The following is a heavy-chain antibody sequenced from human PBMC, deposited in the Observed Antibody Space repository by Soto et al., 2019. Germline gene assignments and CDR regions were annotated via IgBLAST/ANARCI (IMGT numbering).Heavy chain of an antibody. D-gene: IGHD4-17*01. CDR1: GFTFSSYG. CDR3: ARDRGPTTSSFDY. CDR2: IWYDGSNK. V-gene: IGHV3-33*01. Sequence: GGSLRLSCAASGFTFSSYGMHWVRQAPGKGLEWVAVIWYDGSNKYYADSVKGRFTISRDNSKNTLYLQMNSLRAEDTAVYYCARDRGPTTSSFDYWGQGTLVTVSS. J-gene: IGHJ4*02.